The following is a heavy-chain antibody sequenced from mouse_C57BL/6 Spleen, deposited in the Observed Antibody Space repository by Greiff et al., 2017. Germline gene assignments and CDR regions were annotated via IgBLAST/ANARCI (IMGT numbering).Heavy chain of an antibody. CDR1: GYTFTSYW. CDR2: INPRSGST. V-gene: IGHV1-7*01. J-gene: IGHJ3*01. Sequence: VHLQQSGAELAQPGASVKLSCTASGYTFTSYWMPWVKQRPGQGLEWIGNINPRSGSTKYIQTFKDKVTLTADKSSSTAYMQLNSLTYDDSAVYYCASSDGTLAGLDDWGQGTLVTVSA. D-gene: IGHD2-3*01. CDR3: ASSDGTLAGLDD.